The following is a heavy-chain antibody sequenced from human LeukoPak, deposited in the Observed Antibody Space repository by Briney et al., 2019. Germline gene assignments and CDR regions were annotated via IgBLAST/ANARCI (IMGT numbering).Heavy chain of an antibody. CDR2: ISGSGGST. Sequence: GGSLRLSCAASGFTFSSYAMSWVRQAPGKGLEWVSAISGSGGSTYYADSVKGRFTISRDNSKNTLYLQMNSLRAEDTAVYYCAKATHIVVVAYYFDYWGQGTLVTVSS. V-gene: IGHV3-23*01. J-gene: IGHJ4*02. D-gene: IGHD2-21*01. CDR3: AKATHIVVVAYYFDY. CDR1: GFTFSSYA.